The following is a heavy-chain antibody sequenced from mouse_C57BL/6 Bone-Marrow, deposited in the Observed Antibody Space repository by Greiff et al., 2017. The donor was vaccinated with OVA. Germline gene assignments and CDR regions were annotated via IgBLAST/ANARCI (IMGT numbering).Heavy chain of an antibody. D-gene: IGHD1-1*01. Sequence: QVQLQQPGAELVRPGTSVKLSCKASGYTFTNYWMHWVKQRPGQGLEWIGVIAPSDSYINYNQKFKGRATLTVDTSSSRAYMHLSSLTSEDSAVYYCAHYGSRLYLHYWGQGTSLTVSS. CDR2: IAPSDSYI. CDR1: GYTFTNYW. CDR3: AHYGSRLYLHY. V-gene: IGHV1-59*01. J-gene: IGHJ2*02.